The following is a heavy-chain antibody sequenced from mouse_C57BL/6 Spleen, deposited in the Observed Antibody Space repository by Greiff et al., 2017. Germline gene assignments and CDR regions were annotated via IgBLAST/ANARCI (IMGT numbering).Heavy chain of an antibody. CDR2: INPSNGGT. V-gene: IGHV1-53*01. Sequence: QVQLQQPGTELVKPGASVKLSCKASGYTFTSYWMHWVKQRPGQGLEWIGNINPSNGGTNYNEKFKSKATLTVDKSSSTACMQLSSLTSEDAAVYYCAREGRWFSWFAYWGQGTLVTVSA. D-gene: IGHD2-3*01. CDR1: GYTFTSYW. J-gene: IGHJ3*01. CDR3: AREGRWFSWFAY.